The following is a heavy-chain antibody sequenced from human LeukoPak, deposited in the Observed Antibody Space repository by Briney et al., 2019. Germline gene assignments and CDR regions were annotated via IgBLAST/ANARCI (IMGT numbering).Heavy chain of an antibody. J-gene: IGHJ4*02. CDR2: ISAYNGNT. D-gene: IGHD1-26*01. CDR3: ARELYYGIVGARCPDY. CDR1: GGTFSSYA. Sequence: ASVKVSCKASGGTFSSYAISWVRQAPGEGLEWVGWISAYNGNTNSAQKVQGRVTLTRDMSTSTDYLELSSLRSEDTAVYYCARELYYGIVGARCPDYWGQGTLVTVSS. V-gene: IGHV1-18*01.